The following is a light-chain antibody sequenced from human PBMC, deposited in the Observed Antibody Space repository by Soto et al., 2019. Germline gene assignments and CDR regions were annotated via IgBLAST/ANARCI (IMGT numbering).Light chain of an antibody. CDR1: SSDVGGYNY. CDR3: SSYTTVSTYV. J-gene: IGLJ1*01. V-gene: IGLV2-14*01. CDR2: DVR. Sequence: QSALTQPASVSEPPGQSITIPCTGTSSDVGGYNYVSWYQQHPGKAPKLMIYDVRNRPSGVSNRFSGSKSVNTASLTISGLQAEDEADYYCSSYTTVSTYVFGTGTKVTVL.